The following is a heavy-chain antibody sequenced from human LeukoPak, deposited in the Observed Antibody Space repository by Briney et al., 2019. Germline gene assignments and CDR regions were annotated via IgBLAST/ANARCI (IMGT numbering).Heavy chain of an antibody. Sequence: SETLSLTCTVSGGSISNYYWGWIRQPPGKGLEWFGYIYDSENTNYNPSLKSRVTISVDTSKNQFSLKLTSVTAADTAVYYCARGGSGNGYYFDYWGQGALVTVSS. D-gene: IGHD2-8*01. CDR3: ARGGSGNGYYFDY. V-gene: IGHV4-59*01. J-gene: IGHJ4*02. CDR1: GGSISNYY. CDR2: IYDSENT.